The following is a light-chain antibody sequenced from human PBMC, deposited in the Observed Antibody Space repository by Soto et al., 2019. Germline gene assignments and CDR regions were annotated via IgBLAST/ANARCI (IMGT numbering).Light chain of an antibody. CDR3: QTWGTGPLV. V-gene: IGLV4-69*01. CDR1: SGHSSYA. Sequence: QSVLTQSPSASASLEASVKLTCTLSSGHSSYAIAWHQQQPEKGPRYLMKLNSDGSHSKGDGIPDRFSGSSSGAERYLTISSLQSEDEADYYCQTWGTGPLVFGGGTKLTVL. CDR2: LNSDGSH. J-gene: IGLJ2*01.